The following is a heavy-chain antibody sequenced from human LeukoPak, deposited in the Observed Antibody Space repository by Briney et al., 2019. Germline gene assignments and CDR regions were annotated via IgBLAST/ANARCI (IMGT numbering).Heavy chain of an antibody. D-gene: IGHD6-6*01. Sequence: PGGSLRLSCAASGFTFSSYAMSWVRQAPGMGLEWVSSIGSSGDITYYADSVKGRFTISRDNSKNTLYLQMNSLRAEDTAVYYCARTLIEYSVSSCYFDYWGQGTLVTVSS. CDR2: IGSSGDIT. V-gene: IGHV3-23*01. CDR1: GFTFSSYA. CDR3: ARTLIEYSVSSCYFDY. J-gene: IGHJ4*02.